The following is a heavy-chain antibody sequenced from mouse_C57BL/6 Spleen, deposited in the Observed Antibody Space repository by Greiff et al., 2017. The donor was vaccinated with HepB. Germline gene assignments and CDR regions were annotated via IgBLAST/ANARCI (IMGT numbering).Heavy chain of an antibody. V-gene: IGHV2-2*01. CDR3: ASPGYGSAWFAY. J-gene: IGHJ3*01. CDR1: GFSLTSYG. CDR2: IWSGGST. D-gene: IGHD1-1*01. Sequence: QVQLQQSGPGLVQPSQSLSITCTVSGFSLTSYGVHWVRQSPGKGLEWLGVIWSGGSTDYNAAFISRLSISKDNSKSQVFFKMNSLQADDTAIYYCASPGYGSAWFAYWGQGTLVTVSA.